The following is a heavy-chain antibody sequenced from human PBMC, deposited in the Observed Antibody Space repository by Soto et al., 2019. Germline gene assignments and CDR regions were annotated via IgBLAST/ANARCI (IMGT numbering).Heavy chain of an antibody. CDR3: ARAPRPSGSDFLDS. Sequence: SETLSLTCAVYGGSFSGYYWSWIRPPPGKGLEWIGEINHSGSTTYNPSLKSRVTRSVDTSKIQFSLKLSSVTAADTAVYYCARAPRPSGSDFLDSWGQGTLVTVSS. J-gene: IGHJ4*02. CDR1: GGSFSGYY. D-gene: IGHD5-12*01. V-gene: IGHV4-34*01. CDR2: INHSGST.